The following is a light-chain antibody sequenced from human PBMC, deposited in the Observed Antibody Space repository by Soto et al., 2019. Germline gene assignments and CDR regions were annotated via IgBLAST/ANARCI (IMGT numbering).Light chain of an antibody. CDR2: AAS. CDR1: RDIRSD. Sequence: DLQMTQSPSSLSASVGDRVTITCRASRDIRSDLGWYQQKPRKAPQRLIFAASSLQSGAPSRFRGSGSGTEFTLTISSLQPEDFAVYYCLQHNSFPLTFGGGTKVEMK. CDR3: LQHNSFPLT. V-gene: IGKV1-17*01. J-gene: IGKJ4*01.